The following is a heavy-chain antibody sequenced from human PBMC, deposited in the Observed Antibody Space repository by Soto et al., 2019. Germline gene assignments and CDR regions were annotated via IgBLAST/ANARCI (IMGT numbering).Heavy chain of an antibody. CDR3: ARGHDYGGNSDAFDI. D-gene: IGHD4-17*01. CDR1: GLTFSSSA. Sequence: QVQLVQSGAEVKKPGSSVKVSCKASGLTFSSSALTWVRQAPGQGLEWMGGIIPFFGTVDYAQKFQGRVTITADESTSTTYMELSSLRSEDTAVYYCARGHDYGGNSDAFDIWGQGTMVTVSS. J-gene: IGHJ3*02. V-gene: IGHV1-69*12. CDR2: IIPFFGTV.